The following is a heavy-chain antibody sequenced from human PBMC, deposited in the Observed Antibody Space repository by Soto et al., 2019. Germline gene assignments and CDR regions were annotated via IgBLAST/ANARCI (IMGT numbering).Heavy chain of an antibody. CDR2: INRDGSKK. CDR1: GFTLSAYW. J-gene: IGHJ3*02. D-gene: IGHD6-13*01. CDR3: ARDVSPGSSSLYLDAFEI. Sequence: EVQLEESGGDLVQPGGSLRLSCAASGFTLSAYWMTWVRQAPGKGPEWVANINRDGSKKSYLDSVRGRFTISRDNVGNSLYLQMDSLRADDTALYYCARDVSPGSSSLYLDAFEIWGQGTMVTVSS. V-gene: IGHV3-7*05.